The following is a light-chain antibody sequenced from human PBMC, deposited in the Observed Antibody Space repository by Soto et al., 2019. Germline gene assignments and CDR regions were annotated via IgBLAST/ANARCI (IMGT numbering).Light chain of an antibody. CDR3: QAWDSSTVV. J-gene: IGLJ2*01. CDR1: KLGSKY. Sequence: SYELTQPLSVSVSPGQTAGITCSGDKLGSKYVCWYQQKPGQSPVVVIYQDSKRPSGIPERFSGSNSENTATLTISGTQAMDEADYYCQAWDSSTVVFGGGTKLTVL. CDR2: QDS. V-gene: IGLV3-1*01.